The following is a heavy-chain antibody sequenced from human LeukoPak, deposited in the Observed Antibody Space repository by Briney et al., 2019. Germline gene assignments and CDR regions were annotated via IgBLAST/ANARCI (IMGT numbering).Heavy chain of an antibody. CDR3: ARGRRFLRDAFDI. CDR1: GGSFSGYY. V-gene: IGHV4-34*01. Sequence: SETLSLTCAVYGGSFSGYYWSWIRQPPGKGLEWIGEINHSGSTNYNPSLKSRVTISVDTSKNQFSLKLSSVTAADTAVYYCARGRRFLRDAFDIWGQGTMVTVSS. J-gene: IGHJ3*02. D-gene: IGHD3-3*01. CDR2: INHSGST.